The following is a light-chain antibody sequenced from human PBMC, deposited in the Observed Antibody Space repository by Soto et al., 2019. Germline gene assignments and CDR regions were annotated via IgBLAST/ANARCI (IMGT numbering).Light chain of an antibody. CDR1: ISDFVLYNY. CDR3: SSYTTSSALKV. V-gene: IGLV2-14*01. Sequence: QSALTQPASVSGSPGQSITISCSGTISDFVLYNYVSWYQHHPGKAPKLMIYGVNNRPSGVSNRFSGSKSGNTASLTISGLQADDEADYYCSSYTTSSALKVFGTGTKVTVL. CDR2: GVN. J-gene: IGLJ1*01.